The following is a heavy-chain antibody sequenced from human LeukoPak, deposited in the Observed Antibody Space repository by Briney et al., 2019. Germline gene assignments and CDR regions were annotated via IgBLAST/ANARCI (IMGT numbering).Heavy chain of an antibody. J-gene: IGHJ4*02. D-gene: IGHD3-3*01. CDR3: AKDHYDFWSGYYSFDY. CDR2: ISGSGGST. CDR1: GFTFSSYA. V-gene: IGHV3-23*01. Sequence: GGSLRLSCAASGFTFSSYAMSWVRQAPGKGLEWVSAISGSGGSTYYADSVKGRFTISRDNSKNTLYLQMNSLRAEDTAVYYCAKDHYDFWSGYYSFDYWGQGTLVTVSS.